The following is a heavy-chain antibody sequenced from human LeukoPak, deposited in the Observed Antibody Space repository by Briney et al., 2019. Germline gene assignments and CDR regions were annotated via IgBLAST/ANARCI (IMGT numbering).Heavy chain of an antibody. CDR1: GGSISSSSYY. J-gene: IGHJ4*02. V-gene: IGHV4-39*01. Sequence: PSETLSLTCTVSGGSISSSSYYWGWIRQPPGKGLEWIGSIYYSGSTYYNPSLKSRVTISVDTSKNQFSLKLSSVTAADTAVYYCARRAIFGVVTYYFDYWGQGTLVTVSS. CDR2: IYYSGST. CDR3: ARRAIFGVVTYYFDY. D-gene: IGHD3-3*01.